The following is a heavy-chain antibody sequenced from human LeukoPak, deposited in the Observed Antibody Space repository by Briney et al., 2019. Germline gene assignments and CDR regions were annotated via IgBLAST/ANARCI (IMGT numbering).Heavy chain of an antibody. V-gene: IGHV1-46*01. J-gene: IGHJ5*02. D-gene: IGHD2/OR15-2a*01. CDR2: INPSGGST. CDR1: GYTCTSYY. CDR3: ARDGCSSTTNCDENNWFDP. Sequence: ASVKVSCKASGYTCTSYYMHWVRQAPGQGLEWMGIINPSGGSTSYAQKFQGRVTMTRDTSTSTVDMELSSLRSEDTAVYYCARDGCSSTTNCDENNWFDPWGQGTLVIVSS.